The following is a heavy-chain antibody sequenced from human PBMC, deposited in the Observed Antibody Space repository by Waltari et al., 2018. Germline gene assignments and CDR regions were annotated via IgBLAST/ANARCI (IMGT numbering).Heavy chain of an antibody. Sequence: EVQLVESGGDLVQPGGSLRLSCAASGFTFSSYWMHWIRQAPGKGQEWVLRINRDGRGTSYADSVKGRFTISRDNAKNTLYLQMNSRRADDTAVYYCATGNAHAFDIWGQGTMVTVSS. V-gene: IGHV3-74*01. J-gene: IGHJ3*02. CDR1: GFTFSSYW. D-gene: IGHD2-2*01. CDR2: INRDGRGT. CDR3: ATGNAHAFDI.